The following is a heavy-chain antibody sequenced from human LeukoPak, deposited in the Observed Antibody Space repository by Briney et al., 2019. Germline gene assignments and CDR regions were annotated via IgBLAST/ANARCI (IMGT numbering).Heavy chain of an antibody. CDR1: GFMFGDYA. V-gene: IGHV3-49*03. Sequence: GGSLRLSCTAFGFMFGDYAMNWFRQAPGKGLEWVSFIRSKVYGGTTEYAASVKGRFIISRDDSKSIAYLQMNSLKTEDTAVYYCTRSPVRLNWFDPWGQGTLVIVSS. CDR2: IRSKVYGGTT. CDR3: TRSPVRLNWFDP. J-gene: IGHJ5*02.